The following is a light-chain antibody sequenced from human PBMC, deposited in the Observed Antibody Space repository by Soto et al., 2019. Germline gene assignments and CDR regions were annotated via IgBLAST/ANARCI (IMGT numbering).Light chain of an antibody. CDR3: SSYTTSNTQV. CDR2: DVS. CDR1: SSDVGTYNY. V-gene: IGLV2-14*01. J-gene: IGLJ3*02. Sequence: QSALTQPASVSGSPGQSITISCTATSSDVGTYNYVSWYQHRPGKAPKLMIYDVSYRPSGVSNRFSGSKSANTASLTISGLQAEDEADYYCSSYTTSNTQVFGGGTKVTVL.